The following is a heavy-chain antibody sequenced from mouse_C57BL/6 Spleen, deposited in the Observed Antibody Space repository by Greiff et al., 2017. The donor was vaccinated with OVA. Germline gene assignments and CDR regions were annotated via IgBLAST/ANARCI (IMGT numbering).Heavy chain of an antibody. Sequence: VHLVESGPGLVAPSQSLSITCTVSGFSLTSYGVDWVRQSPGKGLEWLGVIWGVGSTNYNSALKSRLSISKDNSKSQVFLKMNSLQTDDTAMYYCAREDSSGYGRFAYWGQGTLVTVSA. CDR3: AREDSSGYGRFAY. CDR1: GFSLTSYG. V-gene: IGHV2-6*01. CDR2: IWGVGST. D-gene: IGHD3-2*02. J-gene: IGHJ3*01.